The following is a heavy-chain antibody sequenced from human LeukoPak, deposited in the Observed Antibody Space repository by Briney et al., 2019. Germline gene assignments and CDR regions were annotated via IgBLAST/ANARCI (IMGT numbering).Heavy chain of an antibody. V-gene: IGHV3-20*04. CDR3: ARDRSSGLRFDI. CDR2: INWTGKTT. J-gene: IGHJ3*02. CDR1: GFKFDNYG. Sequence: PGGSLRLSCAASGFKFDNYGMSWVRQVPGKRLEWVSGINWTGKTTGYADSVKGRFTISRDNAKNSLYLQMNSLRAEDTAVYYCARDRSSGLRFDIWGQGTMVTVSS. D-gene: IGHD3-22*01.